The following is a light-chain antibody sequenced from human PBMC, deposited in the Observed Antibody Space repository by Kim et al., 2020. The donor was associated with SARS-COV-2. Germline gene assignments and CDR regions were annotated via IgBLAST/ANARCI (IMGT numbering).Light chain of an antibody. CDR1: KLGDTY. Sequence: SYELTQPPSVSVSPGQTASITCSGDKLGDTYASWYQQKPGQSPVLVIYQDTKRPSGIPERFSGSNSVTTATLTISGTQAMDGADYYCQAWDSSTVVFGGGTQLTVL. CDR3: QAWDSSTVV. J-gene: IGLJ2*01. CDR2: QDT. V-gene: IGLV3-1*01.